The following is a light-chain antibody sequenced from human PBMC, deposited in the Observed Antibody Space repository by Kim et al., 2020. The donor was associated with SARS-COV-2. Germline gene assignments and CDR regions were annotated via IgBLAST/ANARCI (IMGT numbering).Light chain of an antibody. CDR2: MATGGIVG. CDR1: SGYSAYK. J-gene: IGLJ3*02. CDR3: GADHGCGSNFVGWL. V-gene: IGLV9-49*03. Sequence: QLVLTQPPSASASLGASVTLTCTLNSGYSAYKLDWHQERPGKGPRFVLRMATGGIVGSMGDGIPARFSVLGSGLKPQLTIMNIHSKGESDYHCGADHGCGSNFVGWLFGGGTQLTVL.